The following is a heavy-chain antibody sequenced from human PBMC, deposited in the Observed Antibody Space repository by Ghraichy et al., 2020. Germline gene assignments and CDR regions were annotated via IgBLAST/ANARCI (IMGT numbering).Heavy chain of an antibody. D-gene: IGHD4-11*01. CDR2: IGTAGDT. CDR1: GFTFSNYD. V-gene: IGHV3-13*04. CDR3: ARGTIGTTWFDP. J-gene: IGHJ5*02. Sequence: GESLNISCAASGFTFSNYDMHWVRQAAGKGLEWVSAIGTAGDTYYPGSVKGRFTISRENAKNSLYLQMNSLRAGDTAVYYCARGTIGTTWFDPWGQGTLVTVSS.